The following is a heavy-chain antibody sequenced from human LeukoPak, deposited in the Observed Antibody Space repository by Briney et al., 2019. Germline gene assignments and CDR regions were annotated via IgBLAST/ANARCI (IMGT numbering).Heavy chain of an antibody. CDR3: AREAYCSSTTCYTYFDY. J-gene: IGHJ4*02. V-gene: IGHV4-61*02. Sequence: SQTLPLTCTVSGDSISSGSYYWSWIRQPAGKGLEWIGRIYTSGSTNYNPSLKSRVTISVDMSKNQFSLKLSSVTATDTAVYYCAREAYCSSTTCYTYFDYWGQGTLVTVSS. D-gene: IGHD2-2*02. CDR2: IYTSGST. CDR1: GDSISSGSYY.